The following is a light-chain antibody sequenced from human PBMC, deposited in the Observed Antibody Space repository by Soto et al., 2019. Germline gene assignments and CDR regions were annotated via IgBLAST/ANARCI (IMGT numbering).Light chain of an antibody. CDR2: AAS. V-gene: IGKV1-16*01. CDR3: EQYNTYPIT. Sequence: IQLTQSPSSLSASVGDRITITCRASQGINKDLAWVQQKPGKAPKSLIYAASTLQSGVPSRFSGSGFGTEFTLTISSLQPEDFATYYCEQYNTYPITFGQGIRLEIK. CDR1: QGINKD. J-gene: IGKJ5*01.